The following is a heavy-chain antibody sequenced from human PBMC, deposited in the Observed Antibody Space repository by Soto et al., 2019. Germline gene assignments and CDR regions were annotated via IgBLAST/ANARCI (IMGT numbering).Heavy chain of an antibody. D-gene: IGHD3-10*01. CDR3: ARERWLGELFSPNHYFDY. V-gene: IGHV3-7*04. Sequence: PGGSLRLSCAASRFTFSSFWMSWVRQAPGKGLQWVANIKQGGSEKYYVDSVKGRFAISRDNAKNSLYLQMNSLRAEDTAVYYCARERWLGELFSPNHYFDYWGQGALVTVSS. CDR2: IKQGGSEK. CDR1: RFTFSSFW. J-gene: IGHJ4*02.